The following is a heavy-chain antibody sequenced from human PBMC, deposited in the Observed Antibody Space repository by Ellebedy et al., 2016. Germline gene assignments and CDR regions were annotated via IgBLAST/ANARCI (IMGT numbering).Heavy chain of an antibody. CDR2: IYYSGSA. D-gene: IGHD5-18*01. CDR3: ARSPGGYTYGSDY. V-gene: IGHV4-39*07. CDR1: GGSISSSSSY. J-gene: IGHJ4*02. Sequence: SETLSLXXTVSGGSISSSSSYWGWIRQPPGKGLEWIGSIYYSGSAFYNPSLKSRVTISVDTSKNQFSLKLSSVTAADTAVYYCARSPGGYTYGSDYWGQGTLVTVSS.